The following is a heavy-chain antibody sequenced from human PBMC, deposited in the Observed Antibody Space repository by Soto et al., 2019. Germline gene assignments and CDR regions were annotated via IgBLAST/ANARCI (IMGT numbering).Heavy chain of an antibody. V-gene: IGHV3-23*01. J-gene: IGHJ5*02. CDR2: ISGAGGNT. D-gene: IGHD2-2*01. CDR3: AKDPVPQLLPSWWFDP. Sequence: EVQLLESGGGLVQPGGSLRLSCAASGFAFGAYAMTWVRQAPGKGLEWVSVISGAGGNTYYADSVKGRFTVSRDNSKKMLYLDMNSLRVEDTAIYYWAKDPVPQLLPSWWFDPWGQGTRVTVSS. CDR1: GFAFGAYA.